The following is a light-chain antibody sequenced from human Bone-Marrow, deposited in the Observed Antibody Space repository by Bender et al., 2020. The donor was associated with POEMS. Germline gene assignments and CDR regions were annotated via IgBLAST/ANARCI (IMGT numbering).Light chain of an antibody. V-gene: IGLV2-14*02. J-gene: IGLJ3*02. CDR3: TSYTSNNTPWV. Sequence: QSALTQPPSVSGSPGQSITISCTGVTSDVDAFNLVSWYQLHPVKAPKLILYEGNQRPSGISDRFSGSKSGNTASLTISGLQPEDEADYYCTSYTSNNTPWVFGGGTKLTVL. CDR1: TSDVDAFNL. CDR2: EGN.